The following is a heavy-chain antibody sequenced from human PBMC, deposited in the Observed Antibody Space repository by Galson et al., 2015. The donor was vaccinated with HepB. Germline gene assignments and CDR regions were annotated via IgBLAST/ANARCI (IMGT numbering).Heavy chain of an antibody. V-gene: IGHV3-30*02. D-gene: IGHD5-12*01. J-gene: IGHJ4*02. CDR2: IRSDGTYK. Sequence: SLRLSCAASGFTFNFYGMHWVRQAPGKGLEWVAFIRSDGTYKYYADSGEGRFTISRDNSRYTLYLQMHSLRAEDTAVYYCAKDGHSDFDRIEDWGRGTLVTVSS. CDR3: AKDGHSDFDRIED. CDR1: GFTFNFYG.